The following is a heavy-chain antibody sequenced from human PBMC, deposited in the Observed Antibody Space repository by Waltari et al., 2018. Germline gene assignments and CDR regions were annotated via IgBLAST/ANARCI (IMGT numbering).Heavy chain of an antibody. CDR3: ARSPTVAGYYYHLAFDY. J-gene: IGHJ4*02. CDR1: GGTFSSYA. Sequence: QVQLVQSGAEVKKPGSSVKVSCKASGGTFSSYALSWVRQAPGQGLEWMGGIIPILGIANYAQKFQGRVTITADESTSTAYMELSSLRSEDTAVYYCARSPTVAGYYYHLAFDYWGQGTLVTVSS. V-gene: IGHV1-69*04. D-gene: IGHD6-19*01. CDR2: IIPILGIA.